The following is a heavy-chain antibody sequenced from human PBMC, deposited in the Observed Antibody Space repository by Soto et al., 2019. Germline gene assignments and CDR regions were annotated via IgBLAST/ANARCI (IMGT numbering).Heavy chain of an antibody. CDR2: IYNSGET. V-gene: IGHV3-66*01. J-gene: IGHJ4*02. D-gene: IGHD4-17*01. CDR1: GFTVSSTP. CDR3: ASRRNRYGEYDY. Sequence: EVQVVESGGGLVQPGGSLRLSCAASGFTVSSTPMSWVRQAPGNGLEWVSIIYNSGETYYADSVKGRFTLSRDTSKNTLSLQMNSPRAEDTAVYYCASRRNRYGEYDYWGQGTLVTVSS.